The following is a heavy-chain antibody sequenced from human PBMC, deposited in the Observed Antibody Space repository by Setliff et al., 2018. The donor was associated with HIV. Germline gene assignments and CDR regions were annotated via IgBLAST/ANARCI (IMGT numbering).Heavy chain of an antibody. V-gene: IGHV4-34*01. CDR2: INHSGST. CDR1: GGSFSGYY. CDR3: ARVRSGSYSGGSNWFDP. J-gene: IGHJ5*02. Sequence: KASETLSLTCAFYGGSFSGYYWSWIRQPPGKGLEWIGEINHSGSTNYNPSLKSRVTISVDTSKNQFSLKLSSVTAADTAVYYCARVRSGSYSGGSNWFDPWGQGTPVTVSS. D-gene: IGHD3-10*01.